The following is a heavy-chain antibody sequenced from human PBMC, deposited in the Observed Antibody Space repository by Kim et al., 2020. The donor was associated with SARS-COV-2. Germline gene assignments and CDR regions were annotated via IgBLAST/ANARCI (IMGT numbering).Heavy chain of an antibody. CDR3: TTVGTYISPYYYAMDV. Sequence: GGSLRLSCAASGFTFRNAWLSWVRQAPGEGLEWVGRIKSKSDGGTTDYAVSVKGRFTISRDDSKTTLYLQMNSLKTEDAAVYYCTTVGTYISPYYYAMDVWGQGTTVTVSS. D-gene: IGHD3-9*01. J-gene: IGHJ6*02. CDR1: GFTFRNAW. CDR2: IKSKSDGGTT. V-gene: IGHV3-15*01.